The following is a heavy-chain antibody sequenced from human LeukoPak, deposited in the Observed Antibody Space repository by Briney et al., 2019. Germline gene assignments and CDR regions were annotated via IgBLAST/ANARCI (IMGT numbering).Heavy chain of an antibody. J-gene: IGHJ4*02. Sequence: PGGSLRLSCAVSGFTFSSYAMSWVRQAPGKGLEWVSAISGSGGSTYYADSVKGRFTISRDNSKNTLYLQMNSLRAEDTAVYYCAKDPVDSSSWYDGYFDYWGQGTLVTVSS. CDR1: GFTFSSYA. CDR2: ISGSGGST. CDR3: AKDPVDSSSWYDGYFDY. D-gene: IGHD6-13*01. V-gene: IGHV3-23*01.